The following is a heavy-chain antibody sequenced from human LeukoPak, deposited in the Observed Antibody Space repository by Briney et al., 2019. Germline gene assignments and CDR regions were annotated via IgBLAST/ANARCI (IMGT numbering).Heavy chain of an antibody. CDR2: ISWDGGST. D-gene: IGHD5-12*01. CDR3: AKGRCDYDAGVKYFDY. J-gene: IGHJ4*02. CDR1: GFTFDDYT. Sequence: GGSLRLSCAASGFTFDDYTMHWVRQAPGKGLEWVSLISWDGGSTYYADSVKGRFTISRDNSKNSLYLQMNSLRTEDTALYYCAKGRCDYDAGVKYFDYWGQGTLVTVSS. V-gene: IGHV3-43*01.